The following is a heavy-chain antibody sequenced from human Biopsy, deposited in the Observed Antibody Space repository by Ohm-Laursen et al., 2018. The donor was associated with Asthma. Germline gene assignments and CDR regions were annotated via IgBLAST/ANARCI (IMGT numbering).Heavy chain of an antibody. D-gene: IGHD6-13*01. V-gene: IGHV4-59*01. J-gene: IGHJ5*02. Sequence: SETLSLTCPVSPGSINDYYWNWIRQFPGKGLEWIGYVHSSGSTRFNPSLKSRVTVSVDTSVDQVSLKLSSVSAADTAIYYCARATSTWSQSGPHFFDHWGLGTLVTVSS. CDR3: ARATSTWSQSGPHFFDH. CDR2: VHSSGST. CDR1: PGSINDYY.